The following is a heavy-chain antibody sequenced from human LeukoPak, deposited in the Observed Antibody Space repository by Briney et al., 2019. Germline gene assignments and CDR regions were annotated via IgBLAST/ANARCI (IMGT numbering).Heavy chain of an antibody. Sequence: PGGSLRLSCVASGFPFSSYWMTWVRQAPGKGLEWVANIKQDGSKKSYVDSVKGRFTISRDNAKNSLYLQMNSLRAEDTAVYYCAKFVVTSPKQIDYWGQGTLVTVSS. J-gene: IGHJ4*02. CDR1: GFPFSSYW. CDR3: AKFVVTSPKQIDY. V-gene: IGHV3-7*03. CDR2: IKQDGSKK. D-gene: IGHD2-15*01.